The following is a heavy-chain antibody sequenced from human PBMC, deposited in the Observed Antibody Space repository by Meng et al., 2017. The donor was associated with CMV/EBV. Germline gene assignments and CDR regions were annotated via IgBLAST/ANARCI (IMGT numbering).Heavy chain of an antibody. J-gene: IGHJ5*02. V-gene: IGHV3-30-3*01. CDR2: ISYDGSNK. Sequence: LSLTCAASGFTFSSYAMHWVRQAPGKGPEWVAVISYDGSNKYYADSVKGRFTISRDNSKNTLYLQMNSLRAEDTAVYYCARDSHRGILWFGGWFDPWGQGTLVTVSS. CDR1: GFTFSSYA. CDR3: ARDSHRGILWFGGWFDP. D-gene: IGHD3-10*01.